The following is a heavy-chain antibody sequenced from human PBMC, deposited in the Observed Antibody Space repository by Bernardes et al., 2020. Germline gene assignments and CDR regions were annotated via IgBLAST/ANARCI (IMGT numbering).Heavy chain of an antibody. V-gene: IGHV3-33*06. Sequence: GGSLRLSCAASGFTFSSYGMHWVRQAPGKGLEWVAVIWYGVSNEYYADSVKGRFTISRDNSKNTLYLQMNSLRAEDTAVYYCAKNPTGYTTSFGGMDVWGQGTTVTVSS. D-gene: IGHD6-6*01. CDR2: IWYGVSNE. J-gene: IGHJ6*02. CDR3: AKNPTGYTTSFGGMDV. CDR1: GFTFSSYG.